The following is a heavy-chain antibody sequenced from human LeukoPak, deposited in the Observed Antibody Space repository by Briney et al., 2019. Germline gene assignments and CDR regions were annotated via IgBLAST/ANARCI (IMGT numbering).Heavy chain of an antibody. J-gene: IGHJ3*02. CDR1: GYTFSSCA. CDR3: ARPYSSGWYTGDAFDI. D-gene: IGHD6-13*01. V-gene: IGHV1-3*01. CDR2: INAGNGNT. Sequence: ASVKISCKPSGYTFSSCAMHWVRQAPGQRLEWMGWINAGNGNTKYSQKFQGRVTITRDTSASTAYMELSSLRSEDTAVYYCARPYSSGWYTGDAFDIWGQGTMVTVSS.